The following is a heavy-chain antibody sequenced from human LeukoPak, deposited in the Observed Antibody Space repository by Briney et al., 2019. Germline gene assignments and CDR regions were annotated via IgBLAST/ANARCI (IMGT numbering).Heavy chain of an antibody. CDR1: GFTFSSYW. D-gene: IGHD6-19*01. CDR2: IKQDGSEK. J-gene: IGHJ5*02. CDR3: ARDQDSSSNWFDP. V-gene: IGHV3-7*01. Sequence: PGGSLRLSCAASGFTFSSYWMSWVRQAPGKGLEWVANIKQDGSEKYYVDSVKGRFTISRDNAKNSLYLQMNSLGAEDTAVYYCARDQDSSSNWFDPWGQGTLVTVSS.